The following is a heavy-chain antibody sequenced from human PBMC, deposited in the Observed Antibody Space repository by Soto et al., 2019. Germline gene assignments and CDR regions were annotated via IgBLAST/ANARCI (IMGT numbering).Heavy chain of an antibody. V-gene: IGHV1-2*04. Sequence: GASVKVCCKASGYTFTGYYMHWVRQAPGQGLEWMGWINPNSGGTNYAQKFQGWVTMTRDTSISTAYMELSRLRSDDTAVYYCAREGYDSSGYYFYGMDVWGHGTTVTVSS. D-gene: IGHD3-22*01. CDR1: GYTFTGYY. CDR2: INPNSGGT. J-gene: IGHJ6*02. CDR3: AREGYDSSGYYFYGMDV.